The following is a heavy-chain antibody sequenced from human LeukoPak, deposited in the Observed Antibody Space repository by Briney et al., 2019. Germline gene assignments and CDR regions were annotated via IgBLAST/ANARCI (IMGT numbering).Heavy chain of an antibody. CDR1: GFTFSNYW. J-gene: IGHJ4*02. V-gene: IGHV3-74*01. D-gene: IGHD5-18*01. Sequence: GGSLRLSCAASGFTFSNYWMHWVRQAPGKGLVWVSRINSDGSSTTYADSVKGRFTNSRDNAKNTLYLQMNSLRAEDTAVYYCARVDTAMDPFDYWGQGTQVTVSS. CDR2: INSDGSST. CDR3: ARVDTAMDPFDY.